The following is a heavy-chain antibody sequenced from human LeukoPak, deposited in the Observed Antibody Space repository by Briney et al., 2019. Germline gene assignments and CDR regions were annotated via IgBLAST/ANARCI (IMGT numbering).Heavy chain of an antibody. D-gene: IGHD3-22*01. CDR1: GGSISSYY. CDR2: IYYSGST. CDR3: ARTPVTDYYDSSGYYHY. J-gene: IGHJ4*02. Sequence: PSETLSLTCTVSGGSISSYYWSWIRQPPGKGLEWIGYIYYSGSTYYNPSLKSRVTISVDTSKNQFSLKLSSVTAADTAVYYCARTPVTDYYDSSGYYHYWGQGTLVTVSS. V-gene: IGHV4-30-4*01.